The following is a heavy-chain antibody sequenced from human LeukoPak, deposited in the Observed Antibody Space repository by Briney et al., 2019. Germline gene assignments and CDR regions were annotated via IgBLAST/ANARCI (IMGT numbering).Heavy chain of an antibody. V-gene: IGHV3-23*01. CDR1: GFTFSSYA. Sequence: GGSLRLSCAASGFTFSSYAMSWVRQAPGKGLEWVSSISGSDGTTYYADSVKGRFTISRDNSKYTLSLQMNSLRDDDTAVYYCAKYVFSYGSGSYLAHWGQGTLVTVYS. D-gene: IGHD3-10*01. J-gene: IGHJ4*02. CDR3: AKYVFSYGSGSYLAH. CDR2: ISGSDGTT.